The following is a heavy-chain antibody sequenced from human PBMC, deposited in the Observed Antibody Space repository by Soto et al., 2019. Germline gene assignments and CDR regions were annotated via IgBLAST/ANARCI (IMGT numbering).Heavy chain of an antibody. V-gene: IGHV4-34*01. CDR1: GGAFSAYY. J-gene: IGHJ5*02. Sequence: SETLSLTCAVYGGAFSAYYCNWIRQPPGKGLEWIGEINHFGGINYNPSLKSRVTISVHTSRNQFSLSLNSVTAADTAVYFCASSKYDVVAGSVWFDPWGQGTLVTVSS. CDR2: INHFGGI. CDR3: ASSKYDVVAGSVWFDP. D-gene: IGHD2-21*01.